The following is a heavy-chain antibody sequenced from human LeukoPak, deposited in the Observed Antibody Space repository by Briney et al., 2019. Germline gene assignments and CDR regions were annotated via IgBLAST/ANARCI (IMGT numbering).Heavy chain of an antibody. V-gene: IGHV1-2*02. CDR1: GYTFTGYY. J-gene: IGHJ4*02. Sequence: ATVKVSCKASGYTFTGYYMHWVRQAPGQGLEWMGWINPNSGGTNYAQKFQGRVTMTRDTSISTAYMELSRLRSDDTAVYYCARVYYYDSSGYHYWGQGTLVTVSS. CDR3: ARVYYYDSSGYHY. CDR2: INPNSGGT. D-gene: IGHD3-22*01.